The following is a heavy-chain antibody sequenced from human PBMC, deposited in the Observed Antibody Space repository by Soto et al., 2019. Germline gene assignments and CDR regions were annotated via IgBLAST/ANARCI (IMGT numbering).Heavy chain of an antibody. Sequence: SETLSLTCTVSGGSISSYYWSWIRQPPGKGLEWIGYIYYSGSTNYNPSLKSRVTISVDTSKNQFSLKLSSVTAADTAVYYCARARSTGPTYYYYYGMDVWGQGTTVTVSS. CDR3: ARARSTGPTYYYYYGMDV. CDR2: IYYSGST. V-gene: IGHV4-59*12. CDR1: GGSISSYY. J-gene: IGHJ6*02. D-gene: IGHD1-1*01.